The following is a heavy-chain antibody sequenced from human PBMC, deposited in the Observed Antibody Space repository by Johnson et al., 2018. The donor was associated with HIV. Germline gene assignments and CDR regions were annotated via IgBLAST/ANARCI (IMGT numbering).Heavy chain of an antibody. V-gene: IGHV3-30*04. Sequence: LEWVALISYDGNNKYYTDSVKGRFTISRDNSKNTLFLLMSSLRADDTAVYYCARVRRSGWFDNDAFDIWGQGTMVTVSS. CDR3: ARVRRSGWFDNDAFDI. D-gene: IGHD6-19*01. CDR2: ISYDGNNK. J-gene: IGHJ3*02.